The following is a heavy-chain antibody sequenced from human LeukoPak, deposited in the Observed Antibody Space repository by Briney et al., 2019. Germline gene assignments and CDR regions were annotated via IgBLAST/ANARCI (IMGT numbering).Heavy chain of an antibody. CDR3: ARERPPLGYNHYYYFYMDV. Sequence: SETLSLTCTVSGGSISSGSYYWSWIRQPAGKGLEWIGRINTSGNTNYNPSLKSRVTISVDTSKNQFSLKVSSVTAADTAVYYCARERPPLGYNHYYYFYMDVWGKGTTVTISS. V-gene: IGHV4-61*02. CDR1: GGSISSGSYY. J-gene: IGHJ6*03. D-gene: IGHD5-24*01. CDR2: INTSGNT.